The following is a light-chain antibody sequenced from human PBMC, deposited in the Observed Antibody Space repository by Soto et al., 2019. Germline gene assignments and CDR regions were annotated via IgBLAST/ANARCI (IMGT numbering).Light chain of an antibody. J-gene: IGKJ4*01. V-gene: IGKV1-33*01. Sequence: DIQMTQSPSSLSASVGDRITITCQASQDISNHLNWFQQKPGEAPKFLIYDASAVETGVPSRFSGGGTGTDFTFTISSLQPEDIGTYYCQQYDNLPLTFGGGTKVEIQ. CDR3: QQYDNLPLT. CDR2: DAS. CDR1: QDISNH.